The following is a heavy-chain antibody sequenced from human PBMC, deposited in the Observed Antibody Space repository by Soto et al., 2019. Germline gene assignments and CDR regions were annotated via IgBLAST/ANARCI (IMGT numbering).Heavy chain of an antibody. V-gene: IGHV4-34*01. CDR2: INHSGST. CDR1: GGSFSGYY. Sequence: QVQLQQWGAGLLKPSETLSLTCAVYGGSFSGYYWSWIRQPPGKGLEWIGEINHSGSTNYNPSLKSRVTISVDTYKNQFSLKLSSVTAADTAVYYCARLRVVIAARGDDYWGQGTLVTVSS. CDR3: ARLRVVIAARGDDY. D-gene: IGHD6-6*01. J-gene: IGHJ4*02.